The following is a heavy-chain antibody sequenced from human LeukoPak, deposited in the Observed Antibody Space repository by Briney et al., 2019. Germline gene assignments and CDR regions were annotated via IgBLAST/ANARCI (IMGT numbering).Heavy chain of an antibody. CDR3: ASNVLRFLEWFPYYFDY. J-gene: IGHJ4*02. CDR2: IYYSGST. V-gene: IGHV4-34*01. CDR1: GGSFSGYY. Sequence: SETLSLTCAVYGGSFSGYYWSWIRQPPGKGLEWIGSIYYSGSTYYNPSLKSRVTISVDTSKNQFSLKLSSVTAADTAVYYCASNVLRFLEWFPYYFDYWGQGTLVTVSS. D-gene: IGHD3-3*01.